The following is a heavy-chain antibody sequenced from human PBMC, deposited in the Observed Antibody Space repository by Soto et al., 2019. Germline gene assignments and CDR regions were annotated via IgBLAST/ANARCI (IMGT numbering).Heavy chain of an antibody. D-gene: IGHD5-12*01. V-gene: IGHV1-2*04. CDR2: INPNSGGT. CDR3: ARDHGVATRASGMDV. J-gene: IGHJ6*02. Sequence: QVQLVQSGAEVKKPGASVKVSCKASGYTFTGYYMHWVRQAPGQGLEWMGWINPNSGGTNYAQKFEGWVTMTRDPSSSTAYMELSRLRSDDTAVYYCARDHGVATRASGMDVWGQGTTVTVSS. CDR1: GYTFTGYY.